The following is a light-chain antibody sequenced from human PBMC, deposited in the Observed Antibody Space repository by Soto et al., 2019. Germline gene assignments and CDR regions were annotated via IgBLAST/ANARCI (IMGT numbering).Light chain of an antibody. CDR1: QSVSSNY. CDR2: GAS. J-gene: IGKJ1*01. CDR3: QQYDRSSWT. Sequence: EIVLTQSPGTLSLSPGERATLSCRASQSVSSNYLAWYQQKPGQAPRLIIYGASIRATGIPDRFSGSGSGTDFTLTISSLEPEDFAVYYCQQYDRSSWTFGQGTKVDIK. V-gene: IGKV3-20*01.